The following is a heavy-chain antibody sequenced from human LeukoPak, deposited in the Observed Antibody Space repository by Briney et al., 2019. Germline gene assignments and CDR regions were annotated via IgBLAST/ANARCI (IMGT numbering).Heavy chain of an antibody. J-gene: IGHJ4*02. CDR2: IRYDGSNK. D-gene: IGHD1-1*01. CDR1: GFTFSSYG. Sequence: GGSLRLSCAASGFTFSSYGMHWVRQAPGKGLEWVAFIRYDGSNKYYADSVKGRFTISRDNSKNTLYLQMNSLRAEDTAVYYCANDCHATNCNERCAYWGQGALVTVSS. CDR3: ANDCHATNCNERCAY. V-gene: IGHV3-30*02.